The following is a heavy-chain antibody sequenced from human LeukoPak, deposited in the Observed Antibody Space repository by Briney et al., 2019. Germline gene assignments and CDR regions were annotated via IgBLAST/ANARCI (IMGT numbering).Heavy chain of an antibody. CDR3: SVSLNS. V-gene: IGHV3-7*01. Sequence: GGSLRLSCAASGFTFSKSWMDWVRQAPGKGLEWVANIKEDGSETYYMDSAKGRFTISRDNAKNSLYLQMDSLRVEDTAIYYCSVSLNSWGQGTLVTVSS. CDR1: GFTFSKSW. J-gene: IGHJ4*02. CDR2: IKEDGSET.